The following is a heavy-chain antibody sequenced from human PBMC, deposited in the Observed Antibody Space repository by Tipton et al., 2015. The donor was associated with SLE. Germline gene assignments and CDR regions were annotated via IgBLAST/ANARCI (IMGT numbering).Heavy chain of an antibody. V-gene: IGHV4-59*01. CDR1: RGPITSYY. Sequence: TLSLTCTVSRGPITSYYWNWIRQPPGKELEWIGYSSFTGSSHYNPSLESRVIISLDTSKNQFSLKLSSVTAADTAVYYCAREPSVATVVEGAFDIWGQGAMVTVSS. CDR2: SSFTGSS. J-gene: IGHJ3*02. D-gene: IGHD5-12*01. CDR3: AREPSVATVVEGAFDI.